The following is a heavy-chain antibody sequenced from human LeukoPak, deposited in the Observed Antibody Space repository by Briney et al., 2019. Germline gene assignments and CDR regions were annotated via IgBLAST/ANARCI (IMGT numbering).Heavy chain of an antibody. V-gene: IGHV3-23*01. D-gene: IGHD3-10*01. Sequence: GGSLRLSCAASGFTFSSYALSWVRQAPGKGLEWVSAISGSGGSTSYADSVKGRFTISRDHSKHTQYLQMNSLRAADTGVYYCAKEYYGSGSSNWFDPWGQGTLVTVSS. CDR3: AKEYYGSGSSNWFDP. CDR2: ISGSGGST. J-gene: IGHJ5*02. CDR1: GFTFSSYA.